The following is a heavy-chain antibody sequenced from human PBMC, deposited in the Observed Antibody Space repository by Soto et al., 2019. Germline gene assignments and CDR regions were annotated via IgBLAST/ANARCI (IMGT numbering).Heavy chain of an antibody. Sequence: GGSLRLSCAATGSTFSDYWMSWVRQAPGKGLEWVANIKQDGSEKYYVDSVKGRFTISRDNAKNSLYLQMKSLRAEDTAVYYCRSSQGPFDYWGQGTLVTVSS. J-gene: IGHJ4*02. D-gene: IGHD2-15*01. CDR1: GSTFSDYW. CDR2: IKQDGSEK. V-gene: IGHV3-7*01. CDR3: RSSQGPFDY.